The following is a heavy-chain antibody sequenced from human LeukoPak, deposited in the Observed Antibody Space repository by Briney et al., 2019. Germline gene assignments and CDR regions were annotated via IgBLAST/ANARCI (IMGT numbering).Heavy chain of an antibody. D-gene: IGHD2-2*02. V-gene: IGHV4-59*01. CDR3: ARGTRDCSSTSCYTNFFDY. CDR2: IYYSGST. J-gene: IGHJ4*02. Sequence: SETLSLTCTVSGGSLSSYYWSWLRQPPGKGLEWIGYIYYSGSTNYNPSLKSRVTISVDTSKNQFSLKLSSVTAADTAVYYCARGTRDCSSTSCYTNFFDYWGQGTLVTVSS. CDR1: GGSLSSYY.